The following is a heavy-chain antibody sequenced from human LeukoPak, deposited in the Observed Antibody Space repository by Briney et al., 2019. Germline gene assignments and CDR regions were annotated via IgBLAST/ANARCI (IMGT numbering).Heavy chain of an antibody. CDR3: ARLKDDVTKLDY. CDR2: INQDGSQK. D-gene: IGHD2-8*01. CDR1: GFTSSSYW. J-gene: IGHJ4*02. Sequence: PGGSLRISCAASGFTSSSYWMSWVRQAPGKGLEWVASINQDGSQKRYVDSVQGRFTISRDNTKNSLFLQMNSLGAEDTAVYYCARLKDDVTKLDYWGQGTLVTVSS. V-gene: IGHV3-7*01.